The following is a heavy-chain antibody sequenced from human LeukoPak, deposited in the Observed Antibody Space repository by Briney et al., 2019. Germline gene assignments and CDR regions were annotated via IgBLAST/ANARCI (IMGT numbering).Heavy chain of an antibody. J-gene: IGHJ4*02. CDR2: INPNSGGT. V-gene: IGHV1-2*06. CDR1: GGTFSSYA. CDR3: ARGYYDFWSGYDPSGVTHFDY. Sequence: ASVKVSCKASGGTFSSYAISWVRQAPGQGLEWMGRINPNSGGTNYAQKFQGRVTMTRDTSTSTAYMELSRLRSDDTAVYYCARGYYDFWSGYDPSGVTHFDYWGQGTLVTVSS. D-gene: IGHD3-3*01.